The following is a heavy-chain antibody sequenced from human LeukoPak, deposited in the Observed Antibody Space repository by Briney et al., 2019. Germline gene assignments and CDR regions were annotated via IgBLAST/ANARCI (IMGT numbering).Heavy chain of an antibody. Sequence: GGSLRLSGAASGFTFSDYYMSWVRQAPGTGLEWVSYISSSGSTIYYADSVKGRFTISRDNAKNSLYLQMNSLRAEDTAVYYCAREEGSGSYRYYWGQGTLVTVSS. CDR2: ISSSGSTI. CDR3: AREEGSGSYRYY. V-gene: IGHV3-11*01. J-gene: IGHJ4*02. D-gene: IGHD3-10*01. CDR1: GFTFSDYY.